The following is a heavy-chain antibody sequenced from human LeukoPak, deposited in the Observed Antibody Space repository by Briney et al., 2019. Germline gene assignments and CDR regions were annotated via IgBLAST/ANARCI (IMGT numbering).Heavy chain of an antibody. J-gene: IGHJ6*02. CDR1: GYTFTGYY. Sequence: ASVKVSCKASGYTFTGYYMHWVRQAPGQGLEWMGWINPNSGGTNYAQKFQGWVTMTRDTSISTAYMELSRLRSDDTAVYYCARDLGEKQQLGRSSYGMDVWGQGPRSPSP. CDR3: ARDLGEKQQLGRSSYGMDV. D-gene: IGHD6-13*01. CDR2: INPNSGGT. V-gene: IGHV1-2*04.